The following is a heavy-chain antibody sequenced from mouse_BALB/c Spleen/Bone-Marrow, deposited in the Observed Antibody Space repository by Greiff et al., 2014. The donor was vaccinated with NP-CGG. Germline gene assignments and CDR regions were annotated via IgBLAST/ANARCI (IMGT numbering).Heavy chain of an antibody. J-gene: IGHJ4*01. V-gene: IGHV1-9*01. CDR1: GYTFSSYW. D-gene: IGHD2-14*01. CDR3: ASRYFYSMDY. Sequence: QVQLQQSGAELMKPGTSVKISCKATGYTFSSYWIEWVKQRPGLGLEWIGEILPGSAITNYNEKFKGKATFTADTSSNTAYMQLSSLTSEDSAVYYCASRYFYSMDYWGQGTSVTVSS. CDR2: ILPGSAIT.